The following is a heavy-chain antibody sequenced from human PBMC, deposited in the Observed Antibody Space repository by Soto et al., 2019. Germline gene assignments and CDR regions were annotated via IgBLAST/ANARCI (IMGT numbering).Heavy chain of an antibody. J-gene: IGHJ5*02. CDR1: GGTFSRYT. D-gene: IGHD2-15*01. V-gene: IGHV1-69*13. CDR2: ITPMFGTP. CDR3: ARGRPPARHCSGGSCYSNWFDP. Sequence: SVKVSCKASGGTFSRYTITWVRQAPGQGLEWMGGITPMFGTPNYAQKFQGRVTITADESTSTAYMELSSLRSEDTAMYYCARGRPPARHCSGGSCYSNWFDPWGQGTLVTVSS.